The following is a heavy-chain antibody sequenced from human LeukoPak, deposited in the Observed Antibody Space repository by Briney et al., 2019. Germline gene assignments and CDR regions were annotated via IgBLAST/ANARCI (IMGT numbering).Heavy chain of an antibody. CDR2: IYYSGTT. Sequence: PSETLSLTCTVSGDSISGQHLTWIRQPPGKGLEWIGQIYYSGTTHYNPSLKSRVTISVDTSKNQFSLKLSSVTAADTAVYYCAELGYCSGGSCSGNWFDPWGQGTLVTVSS. CDR1: GDSISGQH. CDR3: AELGYCSGGSCSGNWFDP. D-gene: IGHD2-15*01. J-gene: IGHJ5*02. V-gene: IGHV4-59*11.